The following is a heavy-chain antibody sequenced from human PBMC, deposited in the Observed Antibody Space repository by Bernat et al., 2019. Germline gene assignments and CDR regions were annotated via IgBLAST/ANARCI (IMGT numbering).Heavy chain of an antibody. CDR3: ARQIRGEQWLVLDYFDY. V-gene: IGHV4-39*01. CDR2: IYYSGST. D-gene: IGHD6-19*01. Sequence: QLQLQESGSGLVKPSETLSLTCTVSGGSISSSSYYWGWIRQPPGKGLEWIGSIYYSGSTYYNPSLKSRVTISVDTSKNQFSLKLSSVTAADTAVYYCARQIRGEQWLVLDYFDYWGQGTLVTVSS. CDR1: GGSISSSSYY. J-gene: IGHJ4*02.